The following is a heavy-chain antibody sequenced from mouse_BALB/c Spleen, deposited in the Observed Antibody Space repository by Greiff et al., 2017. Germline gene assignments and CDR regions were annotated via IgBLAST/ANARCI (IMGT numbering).Heavy chain of an antibody. CDR3: ATMGGAY. D-gene: IGHD1-1*02. CDR2: ISSGGSYT. Sequence: EVKLVESGGDLVKPGGSLKLSCAASGFTFSSYGMSWVRQTPDKRLEWVATISSGGSYTYYPDSVKGRFTISRDNAKNTLYLQMSSLKSEDTAMYYCATMGGAYWGQGTLVTVSA. V-gene: IGHV5-6*02. CDR1: GFTFSSYG. J-gene: IGHJ3*01.